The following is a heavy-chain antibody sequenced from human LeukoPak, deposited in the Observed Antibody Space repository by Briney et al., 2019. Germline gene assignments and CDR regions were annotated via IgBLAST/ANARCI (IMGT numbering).Heavy chain of an antibody. D-gene: IGHD3-16*01. CDR3: ARDLGPGEYYFDY. Sequence: SVKVSCKASGGTFSSYAISWVRQAPGQGLEWMGGIIPIFGTANYAQKFQGRVTIIADESTSTGYMELSRLRSEDTAVYYCARDLGPGEYYFDYWGQGTLVTVSS. V-gene: IGHV1-69*13. J-gene: IGHJ4*02. CDR1: GGTFSSYA. CDR2: IIPIFGTA.